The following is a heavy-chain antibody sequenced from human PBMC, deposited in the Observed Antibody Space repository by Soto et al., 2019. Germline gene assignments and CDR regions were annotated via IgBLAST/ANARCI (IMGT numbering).Heavy chain of an antibody. Sequence: GGSLRLSCAASGFTFSSYSMNWVHQAPGKGLEWVSSISSSSSYIYYADSVKGRFTISRDNAKNSLYLQMNSLRAEDTAVYYCARADRYYDFWSGYYMSSPQPPDYWGQGTLVTVSS. CDR3: ARADRYYDFWSGYYMSSPQPPDY. D-gene: IGHD3-3*01. J-gene: IGHJ4*02. CDR2: ISSSSSYI. V-gene: IGHV3-21*01. CDR1: GFTFSSYS.